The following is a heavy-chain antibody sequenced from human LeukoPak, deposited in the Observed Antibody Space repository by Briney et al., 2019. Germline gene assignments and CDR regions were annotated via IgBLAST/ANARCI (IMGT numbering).Heavy chain of an antibody. CDR1: GGSISSYY. D-gene: IGHD6-6*01. J-gene: IGHJ3*02. CDR2: IYYSGST. CDR3: AREFSTSSTAFDM. Sequence: SETLSLTCTVSGGSISSYYWSWIRQPPGKGLEWIGYIYYSGSTNYNPSLKSRVTISVDTSKNQFSLRLSSVTAADTAVYYCAREFSTSSTAFDMWGQGTMVTVSS. V-gene: IGHV4-59*12.